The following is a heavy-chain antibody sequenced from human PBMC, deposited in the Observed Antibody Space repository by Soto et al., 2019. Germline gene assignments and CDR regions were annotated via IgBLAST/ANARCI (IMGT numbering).Heavy chain of an antibody. CDR1: GFTFSSYS. J-gene: IGHJ4*02. D-gene: IGHD2-21*02. CDR3: AVGGGNSYNFDY. CDR2: ISSSSSYI. V-gene: IGHV3-21*01. Sequence: GGSLRLSCAASGFTFSSYSMNWVRQAPGKGLEWVSSISSSSSYIYYADSVKGRFTISRDNAKNSLYLQMNSLRAEDTAVYYCAVGGGNSYNFDYWGQGTLVTVSS.